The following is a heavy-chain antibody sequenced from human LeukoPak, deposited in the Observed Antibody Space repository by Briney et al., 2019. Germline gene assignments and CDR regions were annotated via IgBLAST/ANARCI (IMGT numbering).Heavy chain of an antibody. CDR2: GNWNGGRT. V-gene: IGHV3-20*04. CDR3: ARDGEDTAMVRFDY. D-gene: IGHD5-18*01. CDR1: GLWVVDYV. Sequence: ALTLSCPPSGLWVVDYVLMWVDPPAPKEVAGVAGGNWNGGRTGYADSVKGRFTISRDNAKNSLYLQMNSLRAEDTALYYCARDGEDTAMVRFDYWGQGTLVTVSS. J-gene: IGHJ4*02.